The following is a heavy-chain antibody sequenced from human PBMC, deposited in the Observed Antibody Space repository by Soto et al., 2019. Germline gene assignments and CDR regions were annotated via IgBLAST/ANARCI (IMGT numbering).Heavy chain of an antibody. Sequence: ASVKVSCKASGYTFASYGISWVRQAPGQGLEWMGWISAYNGNTNYAQKLQGRVTMTTDTSTSTAYMELSSLRSEDTAVYYCARCLYHSDRIDWPQHYWSQGSLVTVSS. CDR2: ISAYNGNT. CDR1: GYTFASYG. CDR3: ARCLYHSDRIDWPQHY. V-gene: IGHV1-18*01. J-gene: IGHJ4*02. D-gene: IGHD2-21*01.